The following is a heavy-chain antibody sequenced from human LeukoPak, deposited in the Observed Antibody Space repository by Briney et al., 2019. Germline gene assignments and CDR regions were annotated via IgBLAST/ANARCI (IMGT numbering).Heavy chain of an antibody. D-gene: IGHD3-10*01. CDR1: GFSLTNSA. V-gene: IGHV1-58*02. J-gene: IGHJ6*02. CDR2: IVVGNGDT. CDR3: AADWASSGFYYYGMDV. Sequence: AVTVSCMPSGFSLTNSAMQWVRQARGQRLEWIGWIVVGNGDTNYAQKFQERVTITRDMSSSTAYMELSSLRSEDTAVYYCAADWASSGFYYYGMDVWGQGTTVTVSS.